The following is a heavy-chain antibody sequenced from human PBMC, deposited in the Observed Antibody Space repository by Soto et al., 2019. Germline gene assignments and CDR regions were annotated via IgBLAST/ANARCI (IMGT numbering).Heavy chain of an antibody. J-gene: IGHJ3*02. CDR2: IYPGDSDT. V-gene: IGHV5-51*01. CDR3: ARRYSSSWYDAFDI. D-gene: IGHD6-13*01. Sequence: GKGLEWMGIIYPGDSDTRYSPSFQGQVTISADKSISTAYLQWSSLKASDTAMYYCARRYSSSWYDAFDIWGQGTMVTVSS.